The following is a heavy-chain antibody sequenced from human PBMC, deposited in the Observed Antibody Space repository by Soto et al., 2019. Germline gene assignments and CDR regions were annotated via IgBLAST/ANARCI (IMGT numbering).Heavy chain of an antibody. CDR2: IYPGGSDA. V-gene: IGHV5-51*01. CDR1: GYTFSKYW. CDR3: ARQGGEYNTMSDY. J-gene: IGHJ4*02. Sequence: GESLKISCKGSGYTFSKYWIGWVRQTPGKGLEWMGMIYPGGSDARYSPSFEGQVTFSVDKSINTAYLQWNSLKASNTAMYYCARQGGEYNTMSDYWGQGTLVTVS. D-gene: IGHD3-10*01.